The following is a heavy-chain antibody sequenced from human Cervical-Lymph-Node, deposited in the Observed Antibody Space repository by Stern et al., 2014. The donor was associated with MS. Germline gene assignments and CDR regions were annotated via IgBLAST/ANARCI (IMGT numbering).Heavy chain of an antibody. CDR3: AKDGGQVGASWIED. CDR2: ISWDSRNI. CDR1: GFTFNEFA. V-gene: IGHV3-9*01. D-gene: IGHD1-26*01. Sequence: EVQLVESGGGLVQPGRSLRLSCAASGFTFNEFAMHWARQSPGKGLEWVSGISWDSRNIDYADSVKGRFTISRDNAKNSLYLQMNSLRAEDTALYYCAKDGGQVGASWIEDWGQGTLVTVSS. J-gene: IGHJ4*02.